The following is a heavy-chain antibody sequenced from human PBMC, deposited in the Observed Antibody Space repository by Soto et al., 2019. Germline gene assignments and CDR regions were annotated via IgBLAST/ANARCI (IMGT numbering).Heavy chain of an antibody. Sequence: GASVKVSCKASGYTFTTYGISGVRQPLGQGLEWLGWISAYNGNTNYAQKLQGRVTMTTDTSTSTAYMELRSLRSDDTAVYYCARRYCSSTSCYFPPESSFMVSDNWFDPWGQGTLVTVSS. D-gene: IGHD2-2*01. V-gene: IGHV1-18*04. J-gene: IGHJ5*02. CDR1: GYTFTTYG. CDR2: ISAYNGNT. CDR3: ARRYCSSTSCYFPPESSFMVSDNWFDP.